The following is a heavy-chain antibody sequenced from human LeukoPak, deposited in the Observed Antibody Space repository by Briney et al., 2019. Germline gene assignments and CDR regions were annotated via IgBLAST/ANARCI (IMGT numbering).Heavy chain of an antibody. D-gene: IGHD3-22*01. CDR2: VDWDDDK. Sequence: SGPTLVHPTQTLTLRCTLSGVSLTTSGRCVIWIRQPPGKALERLASVDWDDDKFYSTSLKNRLTISNDTSKNQVVLTVTNMDPVDTATYYCARIRVSPRSSAYYNDYWGQGTRITVSS. V-gene: IGHV2-70*17. J-gene: IGHJ4*02. CDR1: GVSLTTSGRC. CDR3: ARIRVSPRSSAYYNDY.